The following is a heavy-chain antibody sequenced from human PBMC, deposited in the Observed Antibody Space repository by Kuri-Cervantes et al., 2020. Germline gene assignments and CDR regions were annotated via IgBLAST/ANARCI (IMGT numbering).Heavy chain of an antibody. CDR3: ARGRDLYYDILTGYRMSSLGPPAPPDY. CDR2: IYYSGST. Sequence: GSLRLSCAASGFTFSSYAMHWVRQAPGKGLEWIGSIYYSGSTYYNPSLKSRVTISVDTSKNQFSLKLSSVTAADTAVYYCARGRDLYYDILTGYRMSSLGPPAPPDYWGQGTLVTVSS. CDR1: GFTFSSYA. V-gene: IGHV4-39*07. J-gene: IGHJ4*02. D-gene: IGHD3-9*01.